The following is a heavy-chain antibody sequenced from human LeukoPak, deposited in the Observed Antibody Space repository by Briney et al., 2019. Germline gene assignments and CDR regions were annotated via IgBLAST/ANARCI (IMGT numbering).Heavy chain of an antibody. J-gene: IGHJ4*02. CDR3: AREGGYSSSSPTANFDY. CDR2: IKQDGSEK. CDR1: GFTFSSYW. V-gene: IGHV3-7*01. D-gene: IGHD6-13*01. Sequence: GGSLRLSCAASGFTFSSYWMSWVRQAPGKGLEWVANIKQDGSEKYYVDSVKGRFTISRDNAKNSLYLQMNSLRAEDTAVYYCAREGGYSSSSPTANFDYWGQGTLVTV.